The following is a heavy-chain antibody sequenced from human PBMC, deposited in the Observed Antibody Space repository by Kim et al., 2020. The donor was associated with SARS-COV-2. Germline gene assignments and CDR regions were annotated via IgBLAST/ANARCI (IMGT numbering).Heavy chain of an antibody. Sequence: GGSLRLSCAASGFTFSSYGMHWVRQAPGKGLEWVAVIWDDGSNKYYADSVKGRFTISRDNSKNTLYLQMNSLRAEDTAVYYCARDEYDDSSGYSNGMDVWGQGTTVTVSS. CDR3: ARDEYDDSSGYSNGMDV. D-gene: IGHD3-22*01. V-gene: IGHV3-33*01. CDR1: GFTFSSYG. CDR2: IWDDGSNK. J-gene: IGHJ6*02.